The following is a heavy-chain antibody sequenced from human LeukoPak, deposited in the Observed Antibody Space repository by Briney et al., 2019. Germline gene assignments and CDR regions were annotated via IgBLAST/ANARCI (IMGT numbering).Heavy chain of an antibody. CDR3: ARSLYSNSPAVDY. Sequence: ASVKVSCKASGYTFTSYGISWVRQAPGQGLEWMGWINPNSGDTNYAQKFQGRATMTRDTSISTAYMELSRLRSDDTAVYYCARSLYSNSPAVDYWGQGTLVTVSS. J-gene: IGHJ4*02. D-gene: IGHD6-6*01. CDR2: INPNSGDT. V-gene: IGHV1-2*02. CDR1: GYTFTSYG.